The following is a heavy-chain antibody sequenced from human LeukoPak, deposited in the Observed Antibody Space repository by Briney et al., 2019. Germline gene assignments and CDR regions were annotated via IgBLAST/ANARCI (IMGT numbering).Heavy chain of an antibody. CDR2: IYSSGST. V-gene: IGHV4-4*07. CDR1: GGSISSYY. Sequence: PSETLSLTCTVSGGSISSYYWSWIRQPAGKGLEWIGRIYSSGSTKYNPSLKSRVTMSVDTSKNQLSLNLSSVTAADTAVYYCARALVTSGWFNFDYWGQGTLVTVSS. D-gene: IGHD6-19*01. CDR3: ARALVTSGWFNFDY. J-gene: IGHJ4*02.